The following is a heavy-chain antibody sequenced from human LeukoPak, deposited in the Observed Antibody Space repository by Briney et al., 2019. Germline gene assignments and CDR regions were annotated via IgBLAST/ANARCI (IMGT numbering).Heavy chain of an antibody. CDR2: INTDGSIT. CDR3: ARSRVPAAMLGY. J-gene: IGHJ4*02. D-gene: IGHD2-2*01. CDR1: GFTFSSYW. Sequence: GGSLILSCVVSGFTFSSYWMHWVRHAPGKGLVWVSRINTDGSITSYADSVKGRFTISRDNAKNTLYLQMNSLRVEDTAVYYCARSRVPAAMLGYWGQGTLVTVSS. V-gene: IGHV3-74*01.